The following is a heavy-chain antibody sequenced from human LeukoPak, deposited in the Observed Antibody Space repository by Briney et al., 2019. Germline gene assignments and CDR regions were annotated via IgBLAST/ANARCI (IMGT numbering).Heavy chain of an antibody. J-gene: IGHJ4*02. V-gene: IGHV3-74*01. CDR3: ARDVYGLGDY. Sequence: GGSLRLSCVASGFTFGNYWMHGVRQAPEKGLMWVSKINSDGSGPDYADSVKGRLTISRDNAKNTLYLQMNSLRAEDTAVYYCARDVYGLGDYWGQGTLVTVSS. CDR1: GFTFGNYW. CDR2: INSDGSGP. D-gene: IGHD1-14*01.